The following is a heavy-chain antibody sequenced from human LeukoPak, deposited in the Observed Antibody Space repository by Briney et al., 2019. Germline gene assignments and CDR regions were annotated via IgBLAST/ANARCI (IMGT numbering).Heavy chain of an antibody. V-gene: IGHV4-38-2*02. J-gene: IGHJ3*02. D-gene: IGHD3-22*01. CDR3: ARARNYYDSSGFYYEGDAFDI. CDR1: GYSISSGYY. CDR2: IYHSGST. Sequence: SETLSLTCTVSGYSISSGYYWGWIRQPPGKGLEWIGSIYHSGSTYYNPSLKSRVTISVDTSKKQFSLKLSSVTAADTAVYYCARARNYYDSSGFYYEGDAFDIWGQGTMVTVSS.